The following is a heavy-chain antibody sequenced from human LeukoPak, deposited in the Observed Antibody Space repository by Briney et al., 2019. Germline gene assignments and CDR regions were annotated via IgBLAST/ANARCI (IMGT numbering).Heavy chain of an antibody. Sequence: PGGPLRLSCAASGFTFSSYSMNWVRQAPGKGLEWVSSISSSSSYIYYADSVKGRFTISRDNAKNSLYLQMNSLRAEDTAVYYCARENNWNYVRALDYWGQGTLVTVSS. CDR1: GFTFSSYS. CDR3: ARENNWNYVRALDY. D-gene: IGHD1-7*01. CDR2: ISSSSSYI. V-gene: IGHV3-21*01. J-gene: IGHJ4*02.